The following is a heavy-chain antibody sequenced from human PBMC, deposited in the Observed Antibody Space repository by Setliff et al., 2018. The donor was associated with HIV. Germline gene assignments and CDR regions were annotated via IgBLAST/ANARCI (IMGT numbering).Heavy chain of an antibody. V-gene: IGHV3-23*01. Sequence: GGSLRLSCAASGFTFSSYAMSWVRQAPGKGPEWVSAISGSGGSTYYADSVKGRFTISSDNSKNTLYLQMNSLRAEDTAVYYCATSVQWLVPNHFDYWGQGTLVTVSS. CDR1: GFTFSSYA. D-gene: IGHD6-19*01. CDR2: ISGSGGST. CDR3: ATSVQWLVPNHFDY. J-gene: IGHJ4*02.